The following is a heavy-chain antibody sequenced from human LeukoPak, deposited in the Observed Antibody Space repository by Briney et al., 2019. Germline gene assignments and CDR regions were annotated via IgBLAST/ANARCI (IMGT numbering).Heavy chain of an antibody. CDR2: IYTSGNT. Sequence: SETLSLTCTVSGDSISDYYWSWIRQPAGKGLEWIGRIYTSGNTNYNPSLKSRLTMSVDTSKNQFSLTLSSVTAADTAVYYCARAYGSGSFGWDYWGQGTLVTVSS. V-gene: IGHV4-4*07. J-gene: IGHJ4*02. CDR1: GDSISDYY. D-gene: IGHD3-10*01. CDR3: ARAYGSGSFGWDY.